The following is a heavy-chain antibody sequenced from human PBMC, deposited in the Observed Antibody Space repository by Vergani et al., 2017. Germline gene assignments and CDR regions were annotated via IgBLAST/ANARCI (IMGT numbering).Heavy chain of an antibody. V-gene: IGHV3-30*02. D-gene: IGHD3-16*01. J-gene: IGHJ4*02. CDR2: IQCDGSNQ. CDR3: AKHFRGWGIDY. CDR1: GFTLSNYD. Sequence: QVQLVESGGGVVKRGGSLRLSCATSGFTLSNYDMQWIRQGPGKGLEFVAFIQCDGSNQYYADCVKGRFTLSRDLTKNTLYLQMNSLRTDDTATYYCAKHFRGWGIDYWGQGTQVIVSS.